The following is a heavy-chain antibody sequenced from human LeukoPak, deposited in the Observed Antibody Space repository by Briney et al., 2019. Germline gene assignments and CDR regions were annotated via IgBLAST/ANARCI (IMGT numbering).Heavy chain of an antibody. CDR2: MSYDGNK. CDR3: ARDPLDISRWANAFDI. D-gene: IGHD2-2*03. J-gene: IGHJ3*02. Sequence: PGGSLRLSCAASGFTFTSYGFHWVRQAPGKALEWVAFMSYDGNKKYGDSVKGRFTISRDNAKNTLHLQMNGLRPDDTAVYYCARDPLDISRWANAFDIWSQGTLVTVSS. CDR1: GFTFTSYG. V-gene: IGHV3-30*03.